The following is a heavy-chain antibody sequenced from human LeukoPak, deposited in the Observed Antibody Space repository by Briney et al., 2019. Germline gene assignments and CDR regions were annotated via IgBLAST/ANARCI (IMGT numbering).Heavy chain of an antibody. CDR3: AKDMYSSSWYYFDY. CDR2: ISWNSGSI. D-gene: IGHD6-13*01. CDR1: GFTFDDYA. Sequence: GGSLRLSCAASGFTFDDYAMHWVRQAPGKGLEWVSGISWNSGSIGYADSVKGRFTISRDNAKNSLYLQMNSLRAEDMALYYCAKDMYSSSWYYFDYWGQGTLVTVSS. J-gene: IGHJ4*02. V-gene: IGHV3-9*03.